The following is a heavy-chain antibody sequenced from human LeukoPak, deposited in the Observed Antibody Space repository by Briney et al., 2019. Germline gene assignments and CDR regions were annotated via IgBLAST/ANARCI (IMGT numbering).Heavy chain of an antibody. J-gene: IGHJ4*02. CDR2: IQSKTDGGTT. CDR3: ATLTVRGVINI. Sequence: GGSLRLSCAASGFTFSNTWMNWVRQAPGKGLEWVGRIQSKTDGGTTEYAAPVKGGFTISRDDSKTTLYLQMNSLKTEDTAVYYCATLTVRGVINIWGQGTLVTVSS. D-gene: IGHD3-10*01. CDR1: GFTFSNTW. V-gene: IGHV3-15*01.